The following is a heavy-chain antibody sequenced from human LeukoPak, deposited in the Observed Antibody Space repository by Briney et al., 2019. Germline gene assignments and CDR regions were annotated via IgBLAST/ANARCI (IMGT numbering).Heavy chain of an antibody. D-gene: IGHD3-10*01. CDR3: ARGPNYYNSFDS. CDR2: IYYSGTT. V-gene: IGHV4-61*08. J-gene: IGHJ4*02. CDR1: GGSISSGDYY. Sequence: PSETLSLTCTVSGGSISSGDYYWSWIRQPPGKGLEWIGYIYYSGTTYYNPSLKSRVTISLDMSKNHFSLKLSSVTAADTAVYYCARGPNYYNSFDSWGQGTLVTVSS.